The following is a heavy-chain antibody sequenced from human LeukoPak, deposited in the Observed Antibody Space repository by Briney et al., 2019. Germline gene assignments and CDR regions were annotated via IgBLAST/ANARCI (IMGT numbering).Heavy chain of an antibody. CDR1: GCTFNNYG. V-gene: IGHV3-23*01. CDR3: AQRVSYSSSAAYLDY. CDR2: ISDDGRST. J-gene: IGHJ4*02. Sequence: GGSLRLSCAASGCTFNNYGMTWVRQAPGKGLEWVSSISDDGRSTYSADSVKGRFTVSRDNSRNTLYMQMNSLRADDTAVYYCAQRVSYSSSAAYLDYWGQGTLVTVSS. D-gene: IGHD6-6*01.